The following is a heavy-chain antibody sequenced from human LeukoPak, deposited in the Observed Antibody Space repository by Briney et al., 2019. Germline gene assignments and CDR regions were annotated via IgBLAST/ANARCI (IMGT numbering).Heavy chain of an antibody. CDR1: GFTFSSYA. V-gene: IGHV3-30*04. CDR2: ISYDGSNK. CDR3: ARGRDVAATMGFDF. J-gene: IGHJ4*02. Sequence: GRSLRLSCAASGFTFSSYAMHWVRQAPGKGLEWVAVISYDGSNKYYADSVKGRFTISRDNSKNTLYLQMNSLRAEDTAVYYCARGRDVAATMGFDFWGQGTLVTVSS. D-gene: IGHD5-12*01.